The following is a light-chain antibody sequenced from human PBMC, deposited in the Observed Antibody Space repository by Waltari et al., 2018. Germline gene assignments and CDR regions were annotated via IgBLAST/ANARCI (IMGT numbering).Light chain of an antibody. V-gene: IGLV1-40*01. CDR3: QSYDTSLSVV. Sequence: QSVLTQPPSVSGAPGQRVTISCTGSGSNIGAVYDVHWYQQLPRAAPKLLIYGSSSRPLGVPDRFFGSTSGTIASLAITGLQAEDEADYYCQSYDTSLSVVFGGGTKLTVL. J-gene: IGLJ3*02. CDR2: GSS. CDR1: GSNIGAVYD.